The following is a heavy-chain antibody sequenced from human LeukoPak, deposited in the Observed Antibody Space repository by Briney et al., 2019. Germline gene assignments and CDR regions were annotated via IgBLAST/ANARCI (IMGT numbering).Heavy chain of an antibody. CDR1: GFTVSQYW. V-gene: IGHV3-7*05. J-gene: IGHJ6*02. CDR2: INEDGGAR. Sequence: GGSLGLSCAASGFTVSQYWMSWVRQAPGKGLEWVANINEDGGARYYVDSVEGRFTISRDNAKDSLYLQMNSLRAEDTAVYYCGSPILGGGHGDVWGQGTTVTVSS. D-gene: IGHD2-15*01. CDR3: GSPILGGGHGDV.